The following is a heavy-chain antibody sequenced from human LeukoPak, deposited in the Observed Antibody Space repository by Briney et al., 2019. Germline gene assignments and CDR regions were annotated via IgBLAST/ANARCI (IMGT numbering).Heavy chain of an antibody. CDR1: GGSISSYY. V-gene: IGHV4-59*08. CDR3: ARHTDYAPYMDV. J-gene: IGHJ6*03. D-gene: IGHD4-17*01. Sequence: SETLSLTCTVSGGSISSYYWSWIRQPPGKGLEWIGYIYHSGSTYYNPSLKSRVTISVDRSKNQFSLKLSSVTAADTAVYYCARHTDYAPYMDVWGKGTTVTVSS. CDR2: IYHSGST.